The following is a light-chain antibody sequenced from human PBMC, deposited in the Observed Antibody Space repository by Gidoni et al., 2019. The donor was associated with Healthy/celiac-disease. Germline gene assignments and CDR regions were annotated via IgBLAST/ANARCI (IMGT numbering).Light chain of an antibody. Sequence: NFMLTQPHSVSESPGKTVTIPCTGSSGRIASNYVQWYQQRPGSAPTTVIYEDNQRPSGVPDRFSGSIDSSSNSASLTISGLKTEDEADYYCQSYDSSNLWVFGGGTKLTVL. CDR1: SGRIASNY. CDR2: EDN. J-gene: IGLJ3*02. V-gene: IGLV6-57*02. CDR3: QSYDSSNLWV.